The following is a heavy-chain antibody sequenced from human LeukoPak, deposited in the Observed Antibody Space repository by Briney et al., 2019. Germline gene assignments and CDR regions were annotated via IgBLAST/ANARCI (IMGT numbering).Heavy chain of an antibody. CDR2: ISSSSSTI. CDR1: GFTFSSYA. CDR3: AVIGGGITGTYDY. V-gene: IGHV3-48*01. J-gene: IGHJ4*02. D-gene: IGHD1-7*01. Sequence: GGSLRLSCAASGFTFSSYAMSWVRQAPGKGLEWVSYISSSSSTIYYADSVKGRFTISRDNAKNSLYLQMSSLRAEDTAVYYCAVIGGGITGTYDYWGQGTLVTVSS.